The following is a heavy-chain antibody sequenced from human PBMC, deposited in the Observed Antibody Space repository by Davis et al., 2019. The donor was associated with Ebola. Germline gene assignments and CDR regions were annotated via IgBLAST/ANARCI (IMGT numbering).Heavy chain of an antibody. CDR3: ARGRISGWRRLDY. CDR1: GGSFNDYY. V-gene: IGHV4-34*01. CDR2: INHSGSI. Sequence: SQTLSLTCAVYGGSFNDYYWTWIRQPPGKGLGWIGEINHSGSINYNPSLKTRVTISLDTSKNHFSLKLNSVTAADTAVYYCARGRISGWRRLDYWGQGTLVTVSS. D-gene: IGHD6-19*01. J-gene: IGHJ4*02.